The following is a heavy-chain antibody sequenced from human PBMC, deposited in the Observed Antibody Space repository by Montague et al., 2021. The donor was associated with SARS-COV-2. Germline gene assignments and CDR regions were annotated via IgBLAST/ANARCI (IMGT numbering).Heavy chain of an antibody. CDR2: MYYSGNT. CDR1: GGSTNYYY. D-gene: IGHD2-8*01. J-gene: IGHJ6*02. V-gene: IGHV4-59*01. CDR3: ARVARYCTNGVCQTYYYYGLDV. Sequence: SETLSLTCIVSGGSTNYYYWSWIRQSPGKGLEWIGYMYYSGNTNYNPSLKSRVTMSIDRSKNQFSLKLRSVTAADTAVYYCARVARYCTNGVCQTYYYYGLDVWGQGTTVTVSS.